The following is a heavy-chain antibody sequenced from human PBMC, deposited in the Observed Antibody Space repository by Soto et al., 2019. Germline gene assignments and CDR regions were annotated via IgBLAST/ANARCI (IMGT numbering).Heavy chain of an antibody. D-gene: IGHD3-22*01. CDR3: ARVVTMNYYDSSGYFDY. Sequence: PSETLSLTCTVYGGSFSGYYWSWIRQPPGKGLEWIGEINHSGSTNYNPSLKSRVTISVDTSKNQFSLKLSPVTAADTAVYYCARVVTMNYYDSSGYFDYWGQGTLVTVSS. J-gene: IGHJ4*02. CDR1: GGSFSGYY. V-gene: IGHV4-34*01. CDR2: INHSGST.